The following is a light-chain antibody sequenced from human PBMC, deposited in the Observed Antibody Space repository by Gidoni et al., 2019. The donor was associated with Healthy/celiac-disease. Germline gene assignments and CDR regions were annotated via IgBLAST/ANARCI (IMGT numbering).Light chain of an antibody. CDR2: AAS. CDR1: QSISSY. CDR3: QQSYSTPFA. J-gene: IGKJ1*01. V-gene: IGKV1-39*01. Sequence: DIQMTQSPSSLSASVGDRVPITCRASQSISSYLNWYQQKPGKAPKLLIYAASSLQSGVPSRFRCSLSGTYFTLSIFRLQPEDFATYYCQQSYSTPFAFGQGTKVEIK.